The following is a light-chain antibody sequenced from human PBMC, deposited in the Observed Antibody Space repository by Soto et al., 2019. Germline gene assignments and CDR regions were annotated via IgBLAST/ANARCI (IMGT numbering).Light chain of an antibody. CDR1: QSVSSN. CDR2: GAS. J-gene: IGKJ1*01. Sequence: EIVMTQSPATLSVSPGERATLSCRASQSVSSNLAWYQQKPGQAPRLLIYGASTRATGIPARFSGSGSGTEFPLTISSLQSEDFAVDYCQQYNNWPPWTVGQGTKVDIK. CDR3: QQYNNWPPWT. V-gene: IGKV3-15*01.